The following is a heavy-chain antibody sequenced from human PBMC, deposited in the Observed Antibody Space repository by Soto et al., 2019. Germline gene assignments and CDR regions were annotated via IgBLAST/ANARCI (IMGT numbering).Heavy chain of an antibody. CDR2: IAVGSGYT. CDR3: AADATAWQQMVPSDY. J-gene: IGHJ4*02. V-gene: IGHV1-58*01. CDR1: GFTFTSSA. D-gene: IGHD2-8*01. Sequence: GASVKVSCKASGFTFTSSAFQLVRQARGQRLERIGWIAVGSGYTNYAQRFQDRVTLTRDMSTATTYMELSRLTSEDTAIYYCAADATAWQQMVPSDYWGQGTLVTVSS.